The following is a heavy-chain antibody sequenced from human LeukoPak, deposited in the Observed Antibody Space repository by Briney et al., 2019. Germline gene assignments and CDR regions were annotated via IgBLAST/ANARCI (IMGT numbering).Heavy chain of an antibody. CDR3: ARPVRCSATTCTGPFDY. D-gene: IGHD6-19*01. V-gene: IGHV4-61*02. CDR2: IYTSGST. CDR1: GGSFSSGSYY. J-gene: IGHJ4*02. Sequence: KPSETLSLTCTVSGGSFSSGSYYWSWIRQPAGKGLEWNGRIYTSGSTNYAPALKSRSSISIDTSKNQFSLKLSSVTAADTAVYYCARPVRCSATTCTGPFDYWGQGTLVTVSS.